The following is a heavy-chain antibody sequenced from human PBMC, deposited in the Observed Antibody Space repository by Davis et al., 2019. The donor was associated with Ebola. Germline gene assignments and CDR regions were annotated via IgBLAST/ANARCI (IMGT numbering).Heavy chain of an antibody. J-gene: IGHJ4*02. D-gene: IGHD3-22*01. CDR2: ISAYNGNT. CDR3: ARDRGMIVVQEFDY. CDR1: GYTFTSYG. V-gene: IGHV1-18*01. Sequence: ASVKVSCKASGYTFTSYGISWVRQAPGQGLEWMGWISAYNGNTNYAQKLQGRVTMTTDTSTSTAYMELRSLRSDDTAVYYCARDRGMIVVQEFDYWGQGTLVTVSS.